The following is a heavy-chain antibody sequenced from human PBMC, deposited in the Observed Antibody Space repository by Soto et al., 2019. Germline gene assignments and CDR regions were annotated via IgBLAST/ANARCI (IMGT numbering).Heavy chain of an antibody. Sequence: QVQLVQSGAEVKKPGSSVKVSCKASGGTFSSYAISWVRQAPGQGLEWMGGIIPIFGTANYAQKFQGRVTITADESTSTAYVELSSLRSEDTAVYYCARGGYDILTGYYSYYYYGMDVWGQGTTVTVSS. J-gene: IGHJ6*02. CDR1: GGTFSSYA. CDR2: IIPIFGTA. D-gene: IGHD3-9*01. V-gene: IGHV1-69*01. CDR3: ARGGYDILTGYYSYYYYGMDV.